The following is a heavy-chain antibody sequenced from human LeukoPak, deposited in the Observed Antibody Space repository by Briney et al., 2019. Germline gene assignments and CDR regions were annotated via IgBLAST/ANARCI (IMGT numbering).Heavy chain of an antibody. Sequence: ETLSLTCAVSGGSISSSNWWSWVRQPPGKGLEWVSAISGSGGSTYYADSVKGRFTISRDNSKNTLYLQMNSLRAEDTAVYYCAKFLHCSSTSCYLRGLNGHTTPDYWGQGTLVTVSS. CDR2: ISGSGGST. D-gene: IGHD2-2*01. CDR3: AKFLHCSSTSCYLRGLNGHTTPDY. CDR1: GGSISSSN. V-gene: IGHV3-23*01. J-gene: IGHJ4*02.